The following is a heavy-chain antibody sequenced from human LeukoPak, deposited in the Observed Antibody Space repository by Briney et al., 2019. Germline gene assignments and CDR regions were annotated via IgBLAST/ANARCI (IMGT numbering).Heavy chain of an antibody. CDR2: INPNSGAT. CDR1: GYTFTIYY. CDR3: ARNPPYCTSTSCYNDY. Sequence: ASVKVSCKASGYTFTIYYMHWVRQAPGQGLEWMGWINPNSGATNYAQRLQGRVTMTRDTSLSTAYMEKSGLTSDDTAVYYCARNPPYCTSTSCYNDYWGQGTLVTVSS. V-gene: IGHV1-2*02. D-gene: IGHD2-2*02. J-gene: IGHJ4*02.